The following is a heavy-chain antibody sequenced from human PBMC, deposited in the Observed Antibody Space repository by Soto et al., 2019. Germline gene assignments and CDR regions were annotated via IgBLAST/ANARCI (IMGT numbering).Heavy chain of an antibody. CDR1: GYTFTSYY. Sequence: ASVKVSCKASGYTFTSYYMHWVRQAPGQGLEWMGIISPSGGSTSYAQKFQGRVTMTRDTSTSTVYMELSSLRSEDTAVYYCARDTTMVRGVITYYFDYWGQGTLVTVSS. V-gene: IGHV1-46*03. CDR2: ISPSGGST. CDR3: ARDTTMVRGVITYYFDY. J-gene: IGHJ4*02. D-gene: IGHD3-10*01.